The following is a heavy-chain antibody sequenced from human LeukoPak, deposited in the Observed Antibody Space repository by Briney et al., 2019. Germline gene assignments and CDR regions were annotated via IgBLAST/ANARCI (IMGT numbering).Heavy chain of an antibody. D-gene: IGHD5-18*01. J-gene: IGHJ4*02. CDR1: GGTFSSYA. V-gene: IGHV1-69*06. CDR2: IIPIFGTA. Sequence: ASVKVSCKASGGTFSSYAISWVRQAPGQGLEWMGGIIPIFGTANYAQKFQGRVTITADKSTSTAYMELSSLRSEDTAVYYCARSRGYSYGWLFDYWGQGTLVTVSS. CDR3: ARSRGYSYGWLFDY.